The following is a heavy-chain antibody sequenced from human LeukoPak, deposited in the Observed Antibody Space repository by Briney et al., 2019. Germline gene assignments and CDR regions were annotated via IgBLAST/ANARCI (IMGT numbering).Heavy chain of an antibody. CDR1: GYTFTSYG. V-gene: IGHV1-18*01. Sequence: GASVKVSCKASGYTFTSYGISWVRQAPGQGLEWMGWISAYNGNTNYAQKLQGRVTMTTDTSTSTAYMELRSLRSDDTAVYYCAREGLLSYEQLAAGGMGYWGQGTLVTASS. CDR2: ISAYNGNT. J-gene: IGHJ4*02. D-gene: IGHD6-6*01. CDR3: AREGLLSYEQLAAGGMGY.